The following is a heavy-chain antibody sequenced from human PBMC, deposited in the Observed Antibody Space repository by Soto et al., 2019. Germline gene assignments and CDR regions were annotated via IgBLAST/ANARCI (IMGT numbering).Heavy chain of an antibody. J-gene: IGHJ6*03. V-gene: IGHV1-3*01. D-gene: IGHD2-2*01. Sequence: QVQLVQSGAEVEKPGASLKVSCKASGYTFTNYAVHWVRQAPGQRLEWMGWINAGNGNTRYSQKFQGRVTITRDTPARTVYMELSRLRSEDTAVYYCARGHLAVVPVASWFYYMDVWGKGTPVTVSS. CDR3: ARGHLAVVPVASWFYYMDV. CDR1: GYTFTNYA. CDR2: INAGNGNT.